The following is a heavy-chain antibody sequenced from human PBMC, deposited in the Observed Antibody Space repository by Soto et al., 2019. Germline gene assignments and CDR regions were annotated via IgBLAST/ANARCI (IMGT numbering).Heavy chain of an antibody. CDR3: ARSRSGAVPDSLGF. CDR1: GFTFSSYG. D-gene: IGHD3-10*01. J-gene: IGHJ4*02. Sequence: QVQLVESGGGVVQPGRSLRLSCAASGFTFSSYGMYWVRQAPGKGLEWVAVMSYDGSNKYYVDSVKGRFTISRDNSKNTLYLQMNSLTNEDTAVYHCARSRSGAVPDSLGFWGQGTLVTVSS. CDR2: MSYDGSNK. V-gene: IGHV3-30*03.